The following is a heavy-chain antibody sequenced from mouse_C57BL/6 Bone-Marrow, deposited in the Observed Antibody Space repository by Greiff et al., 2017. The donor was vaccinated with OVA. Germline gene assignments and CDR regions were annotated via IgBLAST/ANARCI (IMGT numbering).Heavy chain of an antibody. CDR2: IDPENGDT. Sequence: VQLQQSGAELVRPGASVKLSCTASGFNIKDDYMHWVKQRPEQGLEWIGWIDPENGDTEYASKFQGKATITADTSSNTASLQLSSLTSEDTAVYYCTTGSYYGNLYYAMDYWGQGTSVTVSS. V-gene: IGHV14-4*01. CDR1: GFNIKDDY. J-gene: IGHJ4*01. CDR3: TTGSYYGNLYYAMDY. D-gene: IGHD2-10*01.